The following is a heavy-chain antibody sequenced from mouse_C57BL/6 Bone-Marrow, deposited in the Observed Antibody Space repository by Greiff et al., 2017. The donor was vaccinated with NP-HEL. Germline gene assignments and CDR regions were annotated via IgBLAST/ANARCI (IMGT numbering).Heavy chain of an antibody. V-gene: IGHV7-3*01. CDR1: GFTFTDYY. Sequence: EVKLVESGGGLVQPGGSLSLSCAASGFTFTDYYMSWVRQPPGKALELLGFIRNKANGYTTEYSESVKGRFTISRDNSQSILYLQMNALRAEDSATYYCARYIDGNYVYFDVWGTGTTVTVSS. J-gene: IGHJ1*03. CDR3: ARYIDGNYVYFDV. CDR2: IRNKANGYTT. D-gene: IGHD2-1*01.